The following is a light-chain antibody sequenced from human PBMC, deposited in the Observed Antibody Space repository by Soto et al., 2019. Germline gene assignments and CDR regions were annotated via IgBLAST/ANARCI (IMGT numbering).Light chain of an antibody. CDR3: AAWDDSLSAVV. CDR1: SSNIGSNY. J-gene: IGLJ2*01. CDR2: RNN. V-gene: IGLV1-47*01. Sequence: QSVLTQPPSASRTPGQRVTISCSGSSSNIGSNYVYWYQQLPGTAPKLLIYRNNQRPSGVPDRFSGSKSDTSASLAISGLRSEDEADYYCAAWDDSLSAVVFGGGTKLTVL.